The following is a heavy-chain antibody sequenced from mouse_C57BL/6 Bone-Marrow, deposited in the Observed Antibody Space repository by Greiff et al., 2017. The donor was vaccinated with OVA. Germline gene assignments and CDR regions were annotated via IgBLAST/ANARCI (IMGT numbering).Heavy chain of an antibody. CDR1: GFTFTNYY. J-gene: IGHJ2*01. V-gene: IGHV7-3*01. CDR2: IRNKPNGSTT. D-gene: IGHD1-1*01. Sequence: EVQRVESGGGLVQPGDSLSLSCAASGFTFTNYYMSWVRQPPGKALEWLAFIRNKPNGSTTEYSASVKGRFTISSENTQSILYRQLKALRAKDSSTYYCARYKGRVALDYFDYWGQGTALTVSS. CDR3: ARYKGRVALDYFDY.